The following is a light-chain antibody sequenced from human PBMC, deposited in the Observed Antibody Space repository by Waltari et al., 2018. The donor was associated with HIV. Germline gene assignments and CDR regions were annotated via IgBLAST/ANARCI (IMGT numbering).Light chain of an antibody. J-gene: IGLJ1*01. CDR3: QSADNSGTYV. CDR1: TLSNQY. CDR2: RDI. V-gene: IGLV3-25*03. Sequence: SYDLTQPPSVSVSPGQTARITCHGDTLSNQYSYWYQQKSGQAPVLVIFRDIERPSGIPERFSGSRSGATVTLTISGVQAEDEADYYCQSADNSGTYVFATGTQVTVL.